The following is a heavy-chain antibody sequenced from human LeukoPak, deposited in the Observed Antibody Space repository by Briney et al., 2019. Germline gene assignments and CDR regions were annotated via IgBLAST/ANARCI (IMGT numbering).Heavy chain of an antibody. V-gene: IGHV3-30*14. CDR3: ARDAPWMVVTASMKGAFDI. Sequence: PGGSLRLSCAAAGFTFSSYAMHWVRQAPGKGLEWVAVISYDGSNKYYADSVKGRFTISRDNSENTLYLQMNSLRAEDTAVYYCARDAPWMVVTASMKGAFDIWSQGTMVTVSS. J-gene: IGHJ3*02. CDR2: ISYDGSNK. CDR1: GFTFSSYA. D-gene: IGHD2-21*02.